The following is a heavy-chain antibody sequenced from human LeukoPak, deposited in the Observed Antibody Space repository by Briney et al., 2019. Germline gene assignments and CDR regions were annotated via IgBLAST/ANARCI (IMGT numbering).Heavy chain of an antibody. Sequence: ASVKVSCKASGGTFSSYAISWVRQAPGQGLEWMGGIIPIFGTANYAQKFQGRVTITADESTSTAYMELSSLRSEDTAVYYCARDRDYYDSSSGYWGQGTLVTVSS. CDR2: IIPIFGTA. V-gene: IGHV1-69*13. CDR3: ARDRDYYDSSSGY. CDR1: GGTFSSYA. D-gene: IGHD3-22*01. J-gene: IGHJ4*02.